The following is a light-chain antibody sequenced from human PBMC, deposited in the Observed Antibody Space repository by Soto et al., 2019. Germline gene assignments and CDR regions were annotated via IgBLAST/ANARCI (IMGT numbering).Light chain of an antibody. CDR1: QSVSSY. CDR3: QQRSNWPPIT. Sequence: EILFTQSPATLSFSPGEKATLSFRAIQSVSSYLAWYQQKPGQAPRLLIYDASDRATGIPARFSGSGSGTDFTLTISSLEPEDFAVYYCQQRSNWPPITFGQGTRLEIK. J-gene: IGKJ5*01. V-gene: IGKV3-11*01. CDR2: DAS.